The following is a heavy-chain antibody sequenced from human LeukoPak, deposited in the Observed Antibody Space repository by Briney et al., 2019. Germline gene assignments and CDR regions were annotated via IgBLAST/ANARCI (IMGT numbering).Heavy chain of an antibody. CDR3: ARVLEGELLLDY. CDR2: INPSGGST. J-gene: IGHJ4*02. D-gene: IGHD1-26*01. CDR1: GYTFTSYY. Sequence: ASVKVSCKASGYTFTSYYMHWVRQAPGQGLEWMGIINPSGGSTSYAQKFQGRATMTRDMSTSTVYMELSSLRSEDTAVYYCARVLEGELLLDYWAREPWSPSPQ. V-gene: IGHV1-46*01.